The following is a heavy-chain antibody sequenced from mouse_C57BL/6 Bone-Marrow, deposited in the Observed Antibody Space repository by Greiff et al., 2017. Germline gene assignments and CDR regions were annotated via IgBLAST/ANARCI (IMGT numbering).Heavy chain of an antibody. V-gene: IGHV14-4*01. D-gene: IGHD2-4*01. J-gene: IGHJ4*01. CDR2: IDPENGDT. CDR3: TTRYYDYAMDY. Sequence: EVQLQQSGAELVRPGASVKLSCTASGFNIKDDYMHWVKQRPEQGLEWIGWIDPENGDTEYASKFQGKATITGDTPSNTAYLQLSSLTSEDTAFYYCTTRYYDYAMDYWGQGTSVTVSS. CDR1: GFNIKDDY.